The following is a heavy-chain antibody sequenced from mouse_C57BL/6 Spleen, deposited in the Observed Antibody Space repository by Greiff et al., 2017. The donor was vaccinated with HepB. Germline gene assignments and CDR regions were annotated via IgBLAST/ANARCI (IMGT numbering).Heavy chain of an antibody. Sequence: QVQLQQPGAELVMPGASVKLSCKASGYTFTSYWMHWVKQRPGQGLEWIGESDPSDSYTNYNQKFKGKSTLTVDKSSSTAYMQLSSLTSEYSAVYYCASWSYSNCAWFAYWGQGTLVTVSA. D-gene: IGHD2-5*01. J-gene: IGHJ3*01. CDR2: SDPSDSYT. CDR3: ASWSYSNCAWFAY. CDR1: GYTFTSYW. V-gene: IGHV1-69*01.